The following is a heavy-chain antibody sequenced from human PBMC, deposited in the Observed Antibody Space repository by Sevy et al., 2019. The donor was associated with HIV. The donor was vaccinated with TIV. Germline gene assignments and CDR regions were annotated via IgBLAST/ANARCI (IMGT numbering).Heavy chain of an antibody. Sequence: GGSLRLSCAASGFTFSSYAMSWVRQAPGKGLEWVSAISGSGGSTYDADSVKGRFTISRDNSKNTLYLQMNSLRAEDTAVYYCAKGGVTTAPRYYYYGMDVWGQGTTVTVSS. CDR3: AKGGVTTAPRYYYYGMDV. V-gene: IGHV3-23*01. J-gene: IGHJ6*02. CDR1: GFTFSSYA. CDR2: ISGSGGST. D-gene: IGHD4-4*01.